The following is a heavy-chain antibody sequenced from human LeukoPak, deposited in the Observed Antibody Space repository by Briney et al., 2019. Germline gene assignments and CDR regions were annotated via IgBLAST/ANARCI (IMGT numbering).Heavy chain of an antibody. CDR2: IIPIFGTA. V-gene: IGHV1-69*05. Sequence: GASVKVSCKASGGTFSSYAISWVRQAPGQGLEWMGGIIPIFGTANYAQKFQGRVTMTRDMSTSTVYMELSSLRSEDTAVYYCARRDEEGFDPWGQGTLVTVSS. J-gene: IGHJ5*02. CDR1: GGTFSSYA. CDR3: ARRDEEGFDP.